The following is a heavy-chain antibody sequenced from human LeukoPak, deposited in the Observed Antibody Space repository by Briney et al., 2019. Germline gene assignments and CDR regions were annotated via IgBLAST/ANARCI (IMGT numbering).Heavy chain of an antibody. J-gene: IGHJ5*01. V-gene: IGHV3-23*01. D-gene: IGHD6-19*01. CDR2: ISGRDYST. CDR1: GFTFSTYA. Sequence: PGGSLRLSCVASGFTFSTYAMSWVRQSPGEGLECVSTISGRDYSTFYADSVKGRFTISRDNSKNTPYLEMSRLRAEDSAVYYCAKPLVAVAGGDYDSWGQGTLVTVSS. CDR3: AKPLVAVAGGDYDS.